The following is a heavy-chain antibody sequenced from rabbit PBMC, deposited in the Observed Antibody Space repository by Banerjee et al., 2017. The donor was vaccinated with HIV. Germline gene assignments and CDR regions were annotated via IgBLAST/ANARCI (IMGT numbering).Heavy chain of an antibody. V-gene: IGHV1S45*01. D-gene: IGHD1-1*01. CDR2: IYTGSSGNT. J-gene: IGHJ4*01. CDR1: GFSFSSSHW. CDR3: ARSNTGYYSLFGL. Sequence: QEQLEESGGDLVKPEGSLTLTCTASGFSFSSSHWICWVRRAPGKGLEWIACIYTGSSGNTYYASWAKGRFTISKTSSTTVTLQMTGLTAADTATYFCARSNTGYYSLFGLWGPGTLVTVS.